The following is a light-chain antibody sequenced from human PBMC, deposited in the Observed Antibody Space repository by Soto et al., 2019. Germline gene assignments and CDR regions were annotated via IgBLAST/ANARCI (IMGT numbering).Light chain of an antibody. CDR1: SSNIGSNT. CDR3: AAWDDSLNGHAV. Sequence: QSVLTQPPSASETPGQRVTISCSGSSSNIGSNTVSWYHQLPGAAPKLLIYSNNQQPSGVPDRFSGSKSGTSASLAISGLQSEDEADYYCAAWDDSLNGHAVFGGGTKVTVL. V-gene: IGLV1-44*01. J-gene: IGLJ2*01. CDR2: SNN.